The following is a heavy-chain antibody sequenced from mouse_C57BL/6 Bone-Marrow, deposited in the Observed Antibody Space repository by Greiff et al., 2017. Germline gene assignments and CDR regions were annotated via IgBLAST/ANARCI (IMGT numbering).Heavy chain of an antibody. CDR1: GYTFTSYW. Sequence: QVQLQQPGAELVKPGASVKMSCKASGYTFTSYWITWVKQRPGQGLEWIGDIYPGSGSTNYNEKFKSKATLTVDTSSSTAYMQLSSLTSEDSAVYYCAREREYDSYYFDYWGQGTTLTVSA. CDR3: AREREYDSYYFDY. V-gene: IGHV1-55*01. D-gene: IGHD2-10*02. CDR2: IYPGSGST. J-gene: IGHJ2*01.